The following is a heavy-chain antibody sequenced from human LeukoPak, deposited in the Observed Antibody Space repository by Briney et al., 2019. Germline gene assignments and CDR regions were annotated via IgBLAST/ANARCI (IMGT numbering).Heavy chain of an antibody. Sequence: ALVKVSCKASGYTFTSYDINWVRQATGQGLEWMGWMNPNSGNTGYAQKFQGRVTMTRNTSISTAYMELSSLRSEDTAVYYCARESGVRGDPIRHWGQGTLVTVSS. CDR3: ARESGVRGDPIRH. CDR2: MNPNSGNT. J-gene: IGHJ4*02. V-gene: IGHV1-8*01. CDR1: GYTFTSYD. D-gene: IGHD3-10*01.